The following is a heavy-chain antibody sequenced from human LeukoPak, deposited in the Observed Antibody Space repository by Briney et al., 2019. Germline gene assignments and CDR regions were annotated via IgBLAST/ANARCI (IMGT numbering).Heavy chain of an antibody. CDR1: GFTFSSYA. V-gene: IGHV3-64*01. J-gene: IGHJ4*02. CDR3: AREGYSSGWYYLDY. CDR2: ISSNGGST. D-gene: IGHD6-19*01. Sequence: PGGSLRLSCAASGFTFSSYAMHWVRQAPGKGLEYVSAISSNGGSTYYANSAKGRFTISRDNSKNTLYLQMGSLRAEDMAVYYCAREGYSSGWYYLDYWGQGTLVTVSS.